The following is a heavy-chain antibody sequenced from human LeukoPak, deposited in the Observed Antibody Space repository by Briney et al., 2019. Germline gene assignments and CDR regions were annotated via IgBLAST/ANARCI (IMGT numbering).Heavy chain of an antibody. V-gene: IGHV1-69*13. CDR3: ARDISYYDSSGYSYYFDY. CDR1: GGTFSSYA. Sequence: SVKVSCKASGGTFSSYAISWVRQAPGQGLEWMGGIIPIFGTANYAQKFQGRVTITADESTGTAYMELSSLRSEDTAVYYCARDISYYDSSGYSYYFDYWGQGTLVTVSS. CDR2: IIPIFGTA. J-gene: IGHJ4*02. D-gene: IGHD3-22*01.